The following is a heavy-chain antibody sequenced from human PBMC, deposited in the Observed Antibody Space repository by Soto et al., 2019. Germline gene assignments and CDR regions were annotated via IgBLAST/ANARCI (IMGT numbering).Heavy chain of an antibody. V-gene: IGHV3-23*01. Sequence: TWVRQAPGKGLEWVSLISATGGGTYYADSVKGRFTISRDNPHNTLYLQVHSLTAEDTAVYYCAKDRRAGGTPAFYFDFWGQGPQVTVSS. CDR2: ISATGGGT. CDR3: AKDRRAGGTPAFYFDF. J-gene: IGHJ4*02. D-gene: IGHD3-16*01.